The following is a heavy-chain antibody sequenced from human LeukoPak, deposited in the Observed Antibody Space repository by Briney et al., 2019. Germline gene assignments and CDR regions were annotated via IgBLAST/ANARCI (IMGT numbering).Heavy chain of an antibody. CDR3: ARGHIVVVTAWFDP. Sequence: GASVKVSCKASGYTFTSYGISWVRQAPGQGLEWMGWISAYNGNTNYAQKLQGRVTMTPDTSTSTAYMELRSLRSDDTAVYYCARGHIVVVTAWFDPWGQGTLVTVSS. V-gene: IGHV1-18*01. D-gene: IGHD2-21*02. CDR2: ISAYNGNT. J-gene: IGHJ5*02. CDR1: GYTFTSYG.